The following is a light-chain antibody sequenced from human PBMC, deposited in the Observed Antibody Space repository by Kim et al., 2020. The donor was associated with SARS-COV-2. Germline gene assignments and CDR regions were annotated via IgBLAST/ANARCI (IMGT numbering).Light chain of an antibody. J-gene: IGKJ1*01. V-gene: IGKV1-27*01. CDR1: QGISNY. CDR2: AAS. Sequence: SSLSESVGDRVTITCRASQGISNYLAWYQQKPGKVPKLLIYAASTLQSGVPSRFSGSGSGTDFTLTISSLQPEDVATYYCQKDRGTFGHGTKVDIK. CDR3: QKDRGT.